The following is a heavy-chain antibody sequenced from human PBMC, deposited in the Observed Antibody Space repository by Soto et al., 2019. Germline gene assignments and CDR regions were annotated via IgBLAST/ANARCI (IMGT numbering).Heavy chain of an antibody. CDR3: ARDPRYDSSGYPVY. J-gene: IGHJ4*02. D-gene: IGHD3-22*01. Sequence: PGGSLRLSCAASGFTFSSYGMHWVRQAPGKGLEWVAVIWYDGSNKYYADSVKGRFTISRDNSKNTLYLQMNSLRAEDTAVYYCARDPRYDSSGYPVYWGQGTLVTVS. CDR2: IWYDGSNK. CDR1: GFTFSSYG. V-gene: IGHV3-33*01.